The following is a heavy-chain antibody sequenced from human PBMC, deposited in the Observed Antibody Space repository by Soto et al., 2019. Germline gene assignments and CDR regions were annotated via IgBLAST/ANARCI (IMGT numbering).Heavy chain of an antibody. CDR1: GYTFTSYD. CDR2: MNPSTGNT. V-gene: IGHV1-8*01. D-gene: IGHD6-19*01. J-gene: IGHJ5*02. Sequence: QVQLVQSGAEVKKPGASVKVSCKASGYTFTSYDIIWVRQATGQGLEWMGWMNPSTGNTDSAEKFQGRLTTTRNTSISTVYMELSSLSCEDTAVYYCARGRIIVAGGFDPWGQGTLVTVSS. CDR3: ARGRIIVAGGFDP.